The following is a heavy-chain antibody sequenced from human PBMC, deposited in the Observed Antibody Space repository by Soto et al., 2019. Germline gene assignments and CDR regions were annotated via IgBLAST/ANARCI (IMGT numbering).Heavy chain of an antibody. CDR3: AREFEYGDYFDY. Sequence: GGSLRLSCAASGFTFSSYWMSWVRRAPGKGLEWVANIKQDGSEKYYVDPVKGRFTISRDNAKNSLYLQMNSLRAEDTAVYYCAREFEYGDYFDYWGQGTLVTVSS. D-gene: IGHD4-17*01. CDR1: GFTFSSYW. J-gene: IGHJ4*02. CDR2: IKQDGSEK. V-gene: IGHV3-7*03.